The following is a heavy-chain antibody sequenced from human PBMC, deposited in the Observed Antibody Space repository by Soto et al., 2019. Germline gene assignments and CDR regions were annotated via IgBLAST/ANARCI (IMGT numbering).Heavy chain of an antibody. V-gene: IGHV1-69*08. CDR1: GGSFTSYI. J-gene: IGHJ6*03. CDR3: AKSVVFVDHAYMDV. CDR2: IIPIQGTA. Sequence: QVQLVQSGAEVKKPGSSVKVSCEASGGSFTSYIFTWVRHAPGQGLEWMGRIIPIQGTANYALKFQDRVTITADKSTNTAYMELSSLRPEDTALYYCAKSVVFVDHAYMDVWGKGTTVTVSS. D-gene: IGHD2-21*01.